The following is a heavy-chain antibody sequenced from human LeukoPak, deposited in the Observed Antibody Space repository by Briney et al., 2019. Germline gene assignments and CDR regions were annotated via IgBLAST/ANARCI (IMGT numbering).Heavy chain of an antibody. D-gene: IGHD2-15*01. J-gene: IGHJ4*02. CDR1: GGSISSTTYY. Sequence: SETLSHTRTFSGGSISSTTYYCGWIRQPPRRGLEWNGNLFYNGINSYKPSLKSRVTISVDTSNNQFYLRLISVTAADTAVYYCARIYRCSGLNYYFDQWGQGAMVSVCS. CDR3: ARIYRCSGLNYYFDQ. CDR2: LFYNGIN. V-gene: IGHV4-39*01.